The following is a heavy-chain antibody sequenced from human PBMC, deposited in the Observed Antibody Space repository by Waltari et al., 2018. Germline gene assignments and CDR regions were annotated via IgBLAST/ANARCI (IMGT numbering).Heavy chain of an antibody. J-gene: IGHJ6*02. CDR1: GFSFSSYE. CDR3: VRDGLGSGRTRVDV. Sequence: QLVESGGGLVQPGGSLRLACAASGFSFSSYEMNWVRQAPGKGWEWISYISDRDNGKFYAESVKGRFIVSRDNAKNSLHLEMNSLRVEDTATYYCVRDGLGSGRTRVDVWGQGTTVIVSS. V-gene: IGHV3-48*03. CDR2: ISDRDNGK. D-gene: IGHD2-2*01.